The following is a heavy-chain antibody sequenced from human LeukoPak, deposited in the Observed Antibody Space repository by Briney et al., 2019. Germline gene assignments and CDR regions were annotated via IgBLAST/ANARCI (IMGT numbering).Heavy chain of an antibody. J-gene: IGHJ4*02. CDR2: IISGTGYV. Sequence: GGSLRLSCAASRFSFSDYSMTWVRQAPGKGLEWVSAIISGTGYVYYADSVKGRFTISRDNAKNSLYLQMNSLRAEDTAVYYCARDLRGGTFYDYWGQGILVTVSS. D-gene: IGHD1-26*01. CDR1: RFSFSDYS. CDR3: ARDLRGGTFYDY. V-gene: IGHV3-21*01.